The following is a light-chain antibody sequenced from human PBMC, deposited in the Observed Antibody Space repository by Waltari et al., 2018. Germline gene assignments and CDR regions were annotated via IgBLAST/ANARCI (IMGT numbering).Light chain of an antibody. Sequence: HSVLTQPPSVSGAPGQRVTISCTGSGPNTGAGSDVHWYQQLPRAAPKLLIYGSTTRPLGVPDRFFGSTSGTSASLTITGLQAEDEADYYCQSYDTSLSVVFGGGTKLTVL. J-gene: IGLJ3*02. CDR2: GST. V-gene: IGLV1-40*01. CDR3: QSYDTSLSVV. CDR1: GPNTGAGSD.